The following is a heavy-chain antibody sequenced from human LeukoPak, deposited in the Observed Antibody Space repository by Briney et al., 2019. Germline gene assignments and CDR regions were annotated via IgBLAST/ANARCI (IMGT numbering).Heavy chain of an antibody. CDR1: GFTFSSYD. CDR3: AKDLWWFGEFPNVFDI. Sequence: GGSLRLSCAASGFTFSSYDIHWVRQAPGKGLEWVAFIRYDGSNKYYADSVKGRFTISRDNSKNTLYLQMNSLRAEDTAVYYCAKDLWWFGEFPNVFDIWGQGTMVTVSS. D-gene: IGHD3-10*01. CDR2: IRYDGSNK. J-gene: IGHJ3*02. V-gene: IGHV3-30*02.